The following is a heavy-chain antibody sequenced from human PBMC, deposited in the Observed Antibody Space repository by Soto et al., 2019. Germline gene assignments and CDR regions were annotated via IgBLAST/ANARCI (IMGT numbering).Heavy chain of an antibody. CDR2: FDPEDGET. Sequence: ASVKVSCKVSGYSLTELSMHWVRQAPGKGLEWMGGFDPEDGETIYAQKFPGRVTITEDTSTETAYMELRSLRSEDTAVYYCATEDYSSNWSFDYWGQGTLVTVSS. CDR1: GYSLTELS. J-gene: IGHJ4*02. V-gene: IGHV1-24*01. CDR3: ATEDYSSNWSFDY. D-gene: IGHD6-13*01.